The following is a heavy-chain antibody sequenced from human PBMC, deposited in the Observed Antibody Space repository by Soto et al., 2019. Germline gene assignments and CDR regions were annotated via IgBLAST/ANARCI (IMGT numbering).Heavy chain of an antibody. Sequence: RLSCAASGFTFSSYAMHWVREAPGRGLERVAVISYDGSNKYYADSVKGRFTISRDNSKNTLYLQMNSLRAEDTAVYYCARNAEEEWIQLWLPPDYWGQGTLVTVSS. J-gene: IGHJ4*02. CDR3: ARNAEEEWIQLWLPPDY. V-gene: IGHV3-30-3*01. D-gene: IGHD5-18*01. CDR1: GFTFSSYA. CDR2: ISYDGSNK.